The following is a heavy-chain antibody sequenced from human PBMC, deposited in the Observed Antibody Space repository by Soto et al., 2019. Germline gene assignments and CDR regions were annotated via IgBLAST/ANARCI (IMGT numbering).Heavy chain of an antibody. CDR2: FDPEDGET. CDR1: GYTLTELS. Sequence: GASVKVSCKVSGYTLTELSMHWVRQAPGKGLEWMGGFDPEDGETIYAQKFQGRVTMTEDTSTDTAYMELSSLRSEDTAVYYCATAGFGEFRHYYYGMDVWGQGTTVTGSS. CDR3: ATAGFGEFRHYYYGMDV. J-gene: IGHJ6*02. D-gene: IGHD3-10*01. V-gene: IGHV1-24*01.